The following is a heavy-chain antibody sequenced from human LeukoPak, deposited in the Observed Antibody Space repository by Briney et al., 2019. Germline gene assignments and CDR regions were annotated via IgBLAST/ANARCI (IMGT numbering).Heavy chain of an antibody. CDR3: ARGQTYYYDSSGNDRNFDY. CDR2: INHSGST. V-gene: IGHV4-34*01. J-gene: IGHJ4*02. Sequence: SETLSLTCAVYGGSFSGYYWSWIRQPPGKGLEWIGEINHSGSTNYNPSLKSRVTISVDTSKNQFSLKLSSVTAADTAVYYCARGQTYYYDSSGNDRNFDYWGQGTLVTVSS. CDR1: GGSFSGYY. D-gene: IGHD3-22*01.